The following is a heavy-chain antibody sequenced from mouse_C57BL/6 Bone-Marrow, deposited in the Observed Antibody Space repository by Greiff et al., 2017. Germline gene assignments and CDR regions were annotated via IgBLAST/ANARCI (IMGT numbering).Heavy chain of an antibody. Sequence: DVKLQESGGGLVQPGGSLKLSCAASGFTFSDYYMYWVRQTPEKRLEWVAYISNGGGSTYYPDTVKGRFTISRDNAKNTLYLQMSRLKSEDTAMYYCARRFDDYDGAWFAYWGQGTLVTVSA. CDR2: ISNGGGST. V-gene: IGHV5-12*01. CDR1: GFTFSDYY. D-gene: IGHD2-4*01. CDR3: ARRFDDYDGAWFAY. J-gene: IGHJ3*01.